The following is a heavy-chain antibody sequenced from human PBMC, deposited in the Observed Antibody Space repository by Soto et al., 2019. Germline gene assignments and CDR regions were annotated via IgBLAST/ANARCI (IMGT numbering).Heavy chain of an antibody. J-gene: IGHJ6*02. Sequence: QVQLQQWGAGLLKPSETLSLTCGVYGGSFSGYYWSWNHQPPGKGLEWIGEINHSGSIKYNPSLKSRVTISVDTSKNQFSLKLSSVTAAETAVYYCARGAGSGWDYYYYGMDVWGQGTTVTVSS. CDR1: GGSFSGYY. D-gene: IGHD6-19*01. V-gene: IGHV4-34*01. CDR3: ARGAGSGWDYYYYGMDV. CDR2: INHSGSI.